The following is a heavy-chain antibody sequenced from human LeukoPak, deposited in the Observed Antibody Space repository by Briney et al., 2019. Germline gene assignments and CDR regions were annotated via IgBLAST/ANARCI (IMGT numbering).Heavy chain of an antibody. CDR3: ARYSHGSGSTIYFDY. CDR2: ISPNSGDT. V-gene: IGHV1-2*02. J-gene: IGHJ4*02. Sequence: ATVKVSCKASGYSFTGYYMHWVRQAPGQGLEWMGWISPNSGDTNHPQKFQGRVTMTRDTAINTVYIEVGRLRSDDTAIYYCARYSHGSGSTIYFDYWGQGTLVTVSS. CDR1: GYSFTGYY. D-gene: IGHD3-10*01.